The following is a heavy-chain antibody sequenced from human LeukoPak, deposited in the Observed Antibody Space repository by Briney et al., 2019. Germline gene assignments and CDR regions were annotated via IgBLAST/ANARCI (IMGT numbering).Heavy chain of an antibody. CDR1: GYTFTSYD. V-gene: IGHV1-8*01. Sequence: ASVKVSCKASGYTFTSYDINWVRQATGQGLEWMGWMNPNSGNTGYAQKFQGRVTMTRNTSISTAYMELSSLRPEDTAVYYCARGTYYGSGSYYRRGSWFDPWGQGTLVTVSS. J-gene: IGHJ5*02. D-gene: IGHD3-10*01. CDR3: ARGTYYGSGSYYRRGSWFDP. CDR2: MNPNSGNT.